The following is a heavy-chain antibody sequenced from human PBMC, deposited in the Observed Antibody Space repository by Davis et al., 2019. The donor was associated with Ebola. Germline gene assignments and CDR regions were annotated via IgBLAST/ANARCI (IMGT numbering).Heavy chain of an antibody. CDR2: ISYDGSNK. J-gene: IGHJ4*02. CDR3: AKDLGPYYDFWSGYLT. Sequence: GGSLRLSCAASGFIFSDSAMHWVRQAPGKSLEWVAVISYDGSNKYYADSVKGRFTISRDNSKNTLYLQMNSLRAEDTAVYYCAKDLGPYYDFWSGYLTWGQGTLVTVSS. D-gene: IGHD3-3*01. CDR1: GFIFSDSA. V-gene: IGHV3-30*04.